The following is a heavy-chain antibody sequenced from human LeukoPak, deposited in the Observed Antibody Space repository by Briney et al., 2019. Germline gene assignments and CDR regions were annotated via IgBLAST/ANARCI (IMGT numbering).Heavy chain of an antibody. V-gene: IGHV3-73*01. J-gene: IGHJ5*02. CDR1: GFTFSGSA. Sequence: GGSLKLSCAASGFTFSGSAMHWVRQASGKGLEWVGRIRSKANSYATAYAASVKGRFTISRDDSNNTGYLQMNSLKIEDTAVYYCSCGDNYDGLAYYIAWGQGALVTVSS. CDR2: IRSKANSYAT. CDR3: SCGDNYDGLAYYIA. D-gene: IGHD3-22*01.